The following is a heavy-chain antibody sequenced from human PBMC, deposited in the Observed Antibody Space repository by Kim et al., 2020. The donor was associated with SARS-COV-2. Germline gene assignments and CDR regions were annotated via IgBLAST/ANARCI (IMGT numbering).Heavy chain of an antibody. V-gene: IGHV1-69*13. CDR3: ASLGYCSSTSCREYYYYYYGMDV. Sequence: SVKVSCKASGGTFSSYAISWVRQAPGQGLEWMGGIIPIFGTANYAQKFQGRVTITADESTSTAYMELSSLRSEDTAVYYCASLGYCSSTSCREYYYYYYGMDVWGQGTTVTVSS. CDR1: GGTFSSYA. D-gene: IGHD2-2*01. CDR2: IIPIFGTA. J-gene: IGHJ6*02.